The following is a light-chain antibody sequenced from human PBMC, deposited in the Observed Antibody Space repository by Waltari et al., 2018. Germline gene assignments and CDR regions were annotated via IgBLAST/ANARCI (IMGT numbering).Light chain of an antibody. CDR1: SSDIGGYNY. CDR2: DVN. Sequence: QSALTQPASVSGSPGQSITISCTGTSSDIGGYNYVSWYQQAPGKAPKLIIYDVNNRPSGGSSLFSGTKSGNTASLTISGLQAEDEANYYCSSYIDSSTLELFGGGTSLTVL. V-gene: IGLV2-14*03. CDR3: SSYIDSSTLEL. J-gene: IGLJ2*01.